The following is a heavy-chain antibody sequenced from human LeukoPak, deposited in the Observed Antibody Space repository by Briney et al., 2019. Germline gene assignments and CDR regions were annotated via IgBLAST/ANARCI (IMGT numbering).Heavy chain of an antibody. CDR1: GGSISSYY. V-gene: IGHV4-59*01. D-gene: IGHD6-19*01. CDR2: IYYTGST. CDR3: ARGPGVYNSAWYGFDF. Sequence: SETLSLTCTVSGGSISSYYWGWIRQPPGKGLEWIGYIYYTGSTNYNPSLESRVTISLDTSKNQLSLKLTSVTAADAAVYYCARGPGVYNSAWYGFDFWGQGTLVTVSS. J-gene: IGHJ4*02.